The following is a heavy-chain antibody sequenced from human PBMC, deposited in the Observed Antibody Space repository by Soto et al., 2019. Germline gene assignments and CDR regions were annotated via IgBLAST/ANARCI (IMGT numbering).Heavy chain of an antibody. CDR1: GSSISGYY. CDR3: ATIGVSGYLAV. D-gene: IGHD3-16*02. Sequence: LVNPSETLSLICSVSGSSISGYYWNWIRQSPGKGLEWLGYISHSGSTDYNPSLTSRLSISGDTSKNHFSLTLSSVTAADAAVYYCATIGVSGYLAVWGQWTTVTVSS. V-gene: IGHV4-59*01. CDR2: ISHSGST. J-gene: IGHJ6*02.